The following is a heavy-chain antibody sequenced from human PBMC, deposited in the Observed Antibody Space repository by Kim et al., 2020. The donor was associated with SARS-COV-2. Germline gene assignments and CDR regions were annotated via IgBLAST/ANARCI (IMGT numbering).Heavy chain of an antibody. Sequence: SETLSLTCTVSGGSITSNYWSWIRQPPGKGLEWIGFINYSGSTNYNPSLKSRVTISVDTSKNQFSLRLSSVTAADTAVYYCARGQRKHTWFGPWGQGALVTVSS. J-gene: IGHJ5*02. CDR2: INYSGST. CDR1: GGSITSNY. V-gene: IGHV4-59*01. CDR3: ARGQRKHTWFGP.